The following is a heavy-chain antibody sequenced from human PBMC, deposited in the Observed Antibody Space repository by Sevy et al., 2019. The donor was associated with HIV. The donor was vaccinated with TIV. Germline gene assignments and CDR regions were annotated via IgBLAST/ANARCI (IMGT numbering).Heavy chain of an antibody. CDR3: ASKGGSQPNDAFDT. Sequence: GGSLRLSCAASGFSFSWYWMSWVRQTPEKGLEWVANIKQDGSEKNYVDTVKGRFIISRANAKISLYLQMNSLRVEDTAVYYCASKGGSQPNDAFDTWGQGTMVTVSS. CDR2: IKQDGSEK. V-gene: IGHV3-7*01. D-gene: IGHD3-10*01. CDR1: GFSFSWYW. J-gene: IGHJ3*02.